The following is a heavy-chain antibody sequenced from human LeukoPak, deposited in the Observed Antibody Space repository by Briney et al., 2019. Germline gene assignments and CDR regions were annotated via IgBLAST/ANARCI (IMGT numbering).Heavy chain of an antibody. Sequence: PSETLSLTCTVSGGSISSYYWRWIRQPPGKGLEWIGYIYYSGSTYYNPSLKSRVTISVDTSKNQFSLKLSSVTAADTAVYYCARGFGHLGPWGQGTLVTVSS. D-gene: IGHD3-10*01. CDR2: IYYSGST. J-gene: IGHJ5*02. V-gene: IGHV4-59*12. CDR1: GGSISSYY. CDR3: ARGFGHLGP.